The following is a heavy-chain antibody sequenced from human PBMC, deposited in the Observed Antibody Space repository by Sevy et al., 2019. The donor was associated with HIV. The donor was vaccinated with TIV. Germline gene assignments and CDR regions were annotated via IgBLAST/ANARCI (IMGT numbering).Heavy chain of an antibody. CDR3: VKDPHYDFFDY. CDR1: GFNFSPYG. Sequence: GGSPRLSCAASGFNFSPYGMHWVRQAPGKGLEWVSFIGYDGNKIFYADSVRGRFTVSRDNSKNTLYLQMNSLSTEDTAVYYCVKDPHYDFFDYWGQGILVTVSS. V-gene: IGHV3-30*02. D-gene: IGHD3-10*01. J-gene: IGHJ4*02. CDR2: IGYDGNKI.